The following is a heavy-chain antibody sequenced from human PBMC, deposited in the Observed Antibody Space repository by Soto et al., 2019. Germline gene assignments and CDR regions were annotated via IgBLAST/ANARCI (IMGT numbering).Heavy chain of an antibody. CDR1: GGTFSSYA. J-gene: IGHJ6*02. D-gene: IGHD3-9*01. CDR3: ARDRRYFDWPPTVYGMDV. Sequence: SVKVSCKASGGTFSSYAISWVRQAPGQGLEWMGGIIPIFGTANYAQKFQGRVTITADESTSTAYMELSSLRSEDTAVYYCARDRRYFDWPPTVYGMDVWGQGTTVTVSS. CDR2: IIPIFGTA. V-gene: IGHV1-69*13.